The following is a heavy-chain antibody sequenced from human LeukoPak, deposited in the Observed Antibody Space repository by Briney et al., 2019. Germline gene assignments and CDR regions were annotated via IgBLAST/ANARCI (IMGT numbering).Heavy chain of an antibody. CDR2: ISAYNGNT. CDR1: GYTFTSYG. CDR3: ARDNGYDFWSGYPGGFQH. Sequence: ASVKVSCTASGYTFTSYGISWVRQAPGQGLEWMGWISAYNGNTNYAHKLQGRVTMTTDTSTSTAYMELRSLRSDDTAVYYCARDNGYDFWSGYPGGFQHWGQGTLVTVSS. V-gene: IGHV1-18*01. D-gene: IGHD3-3*01. J-gene: IGHJ1*01.